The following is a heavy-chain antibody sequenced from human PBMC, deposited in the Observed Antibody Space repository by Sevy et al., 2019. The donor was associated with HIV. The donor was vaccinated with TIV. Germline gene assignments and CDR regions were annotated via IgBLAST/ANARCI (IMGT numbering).Heavy chain of an antibody. CDR3: AGHREDGARFYYYYYMDV. J-gene: IGHJ6*03. D-gene: IGHD1-26*01. Sequence: SETLSLTCTVSGGSISSSSYYWGWIRQPPGKGLEWIGSIYYSGRTYYNPSLKSRVTISVDTSKNQFSLKLGSVTAADTAVYYCAGHREDGARFYYYYYMDVWGKGTTVTVSS. CDR2: IYYSGRT. V-gene: IGHV4-39*01. CDR1: GGSISSSSYY.